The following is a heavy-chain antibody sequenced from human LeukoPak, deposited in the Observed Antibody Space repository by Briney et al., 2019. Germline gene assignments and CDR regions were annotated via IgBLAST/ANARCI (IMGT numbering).Heavy chain of an antibody. CDR2: IYHSGST. D-gene: IGHD6-6*01. V-gene: IGHV4-30-2*01. CDR1: GGSISSGGYY. Sequence: SETLSLTCTVSGGSISSGGYYWSWIRQPPGKGLEWIGYIYHSGSTYYNPSLKSRVTISVDRSKNQFSLKLSSVTAADTAVYYCAREPKYSSSSPYYFDYWGQGTLVTVSS. J-gene: IGHJ4*02. CDR3: AREPKYSSSSPYYFDY.